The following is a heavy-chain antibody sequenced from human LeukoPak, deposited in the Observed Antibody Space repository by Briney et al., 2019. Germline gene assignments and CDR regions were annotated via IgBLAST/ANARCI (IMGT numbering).Heavy chain of an antibody. CDR3: AREPHYDFWSGYVLDP. J-gene: IGHJ5*02. Sequence: PSETLSLTCAVYGGSFSGYYWSWIRQPPGKGLGWIGEINHSGSTNYNPSLKSRVTISVDTSKNQFSLKLSSVTAADTAVYYCAREPHYDFWSGYVLDPWGQGTLVTVSS. CDR1: GGSFSGYY. D-gene: IGHD3-3*01. CDR2: INHSGST. V-gene: IGHV4-34*01.